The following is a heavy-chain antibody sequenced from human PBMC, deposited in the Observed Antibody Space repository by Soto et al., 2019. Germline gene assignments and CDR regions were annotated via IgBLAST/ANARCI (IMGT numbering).Heavy chain of an antibody. V-gene: IGHV3-23*01. J-gene: IGHJ5*02. CDR3: AKMDIVVVVAATPDWFDP. CDR1: GFTFSSYA. Sequence: GGSLRLSCAASGFTFSSYAMSWVRQAPGKGLEWVSAISGSGGSTYYADSVKGRFTISRDNSKNTLYLQMNSLRAEDTAVYYCAKMDIVVVVAATPDWFDPWGQGTLVTVSS. D-gene: IGHD2-15*01. CDR2: ISGSGGST.